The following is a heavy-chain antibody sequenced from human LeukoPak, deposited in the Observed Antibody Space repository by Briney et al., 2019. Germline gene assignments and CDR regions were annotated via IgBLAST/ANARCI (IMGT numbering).Heavy chain of an antibody. CDR3: AKDIVYNNQVDY. CDR1: GFTFDDYA. J-gene: IGHJ4*02. CDR2: ISGDGGST. V-gene: IGHV3-43*02. D-gene: IGHD1-1*01. Sequence: GGSLRLSCAASGFTFDDYAMHWVRQAPGKGLEWVSLISGDGGSTYYADSVKGRFTISRDNSKNSLYLQMNSLRTENAALYYCAKDIVYNNQVDYWGQGTLVTVSS.